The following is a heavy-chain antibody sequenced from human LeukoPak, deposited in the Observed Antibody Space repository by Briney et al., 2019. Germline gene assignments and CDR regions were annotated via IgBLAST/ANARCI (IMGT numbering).Heavy chain of an antibody. V-gene: IGHV3-30*18. CDR2: ISYDGSNK. CDR1: GFTFSSYG. J-gene: IGHJ4*02. CDR3: AKPQSKYCSSTSCAKDYFDY. Sequence: GGSLRLSCAASGFTFSSYGLHWVRQAPGKGLEWVAVISYDGSNKYYADSVKGRFTISRDNSNNTLYLQMNSLRAEDTAVYYCAKPQSKYCSSTSCAKDYFDYWGQGTLVTVSS. D-gene: IGHD2-2*01.